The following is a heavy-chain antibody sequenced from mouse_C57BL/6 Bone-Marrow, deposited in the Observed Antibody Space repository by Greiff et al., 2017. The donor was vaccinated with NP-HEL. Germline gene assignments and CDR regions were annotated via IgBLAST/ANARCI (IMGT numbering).Heavy chain of an antibody. Sequence: VQLQQSGPVLVKPGASVKMSCKASGYTFTDYYMNWVKQSHGKSLEWIGVINPYNGGTSYNQKFKGKATLTVDKSSSTAYMELNSLTSEDSAVYYCARSRTVTFLFDYWGQGTTLTVSS. V-gene: IGHV1-19*01. J-gene: IGHJ2*01. CDR3: ARSRTVTFLFDY. CDR2: INPYNGGT. D-gene: IGHD4-1*01. CDR1: GYTFTDYY.